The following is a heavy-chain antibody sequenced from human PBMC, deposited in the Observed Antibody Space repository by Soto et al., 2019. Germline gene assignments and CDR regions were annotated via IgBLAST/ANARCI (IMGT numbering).Heavy chain of an antibody. CDR1: GFTVSRNY. CDR2: IYSGGT. V-gene: IGHV3-66*01. D-gene: IGHD6-19*01. Sequence: GGSLRLSCAASGFTVSRNYMSWVRQAPGKGLECVSVIYSGGTYYADSVKGRFIISRDNSKNTLHLQMNGLRTEDTAVYYCARAVAGDVDYWGQGTLVTVSS. CDR3: ARAVAGDVDY. J-gene: IGHJ4*02.